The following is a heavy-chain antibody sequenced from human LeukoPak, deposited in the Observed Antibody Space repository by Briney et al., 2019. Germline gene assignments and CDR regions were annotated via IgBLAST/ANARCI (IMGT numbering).Heavy chain of an antibody. CDR1: GGSISSSSYY. V-gene: IGHV4-39*07. CDR3: ARFPFDY. J-gene: IGHJ4*02. CDR2: IYCSGST. Sequence: SETLSLTCTVSGGSISSSSYYWGWIRQPPGKGLEWIGSIYCSGSTYYNPSLKSRVTISVDTSKNQFSLKLSSVTAADTAVYYCARFPFDYWGQGTLVTVSS.